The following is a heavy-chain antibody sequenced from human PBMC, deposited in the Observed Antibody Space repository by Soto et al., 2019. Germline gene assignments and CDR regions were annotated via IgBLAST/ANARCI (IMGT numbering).Heavy chain of an antibody. J-gene: IGHJ4*02. V-gene: IGHV3-23*01. CDR3: ANGGAARIYLAY. CDR1: GFTFSNYA. D-gene: IGHD6-25*01. CDR2: ISSGGVST. Sequence: EVQLLESGGGLVQPGGSLRLSCAASGFTFSNYAMSWVRQAPGKGLEWVSAISSGGVSTYYADSVKGRFTISRDNSKNTLYLQMNSLRAEDTAIYYCANGGAARIYLAYWGQGTLVTVSS.